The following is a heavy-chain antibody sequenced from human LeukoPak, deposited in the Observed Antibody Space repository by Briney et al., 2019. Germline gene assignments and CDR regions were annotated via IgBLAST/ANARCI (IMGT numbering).Heavy chain of an antibody. D-gene: IGHD3-3*01. CDR1: GGSISSSNW. J-gene: IGHJ4*02. CDR3: ARGTYDFWSGYFDY. V-gene: IGHV4-4*02. Sequence: PSETLSLTCAVSGGSISSSNWWSWVRQPPGKGLEWIGYIYYSGSTYYNPSLKSRVTISVGTSKNQFSLKLSSVTAADTAVYYCARGTYDFWSGYFDYWGQGTLVTVSS. CDR2: IYYSGST.